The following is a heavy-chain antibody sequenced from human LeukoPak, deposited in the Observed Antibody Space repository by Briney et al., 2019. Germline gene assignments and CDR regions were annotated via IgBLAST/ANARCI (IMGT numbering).Heavy chain of an antibody. J-gene: IGHJ6*04. D-gene: IGHD6-6*01. Sequence: GGSLRLSCVGSGFIFGSYAMHWVRQAPGKGLEWVADISYDGNTKFYADAVKGRFTISRDNSKKTLYLQMNSLRAEDTAVYHWARDIYGEYSGSWGMAVGGKGTTAPVSS. CDR1: GFIFGSYA. V-gene: IGHV3-30-3*01. CDR2: ISYDGNTK. CDR3: ARDIYGEYSGSWGMAV.